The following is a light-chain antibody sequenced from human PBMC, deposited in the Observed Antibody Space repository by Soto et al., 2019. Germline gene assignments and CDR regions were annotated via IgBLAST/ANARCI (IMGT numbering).Light chain of an antibody. Sequence: QSALTQPASVSGSPGQSITISCTGTSSDVGRYNYVSWYQQHPGKAPKFMIYDFSNRPSGVSTRFSGSKSGNTASVTISGLQAEDEDDYYCSSYTSSRTWVFGGGTKLTV. CDR2: DFS. J-gene: IGLJ3*02. V-gene: IGLV2-14*01. CDR1: SSDVGRYNY. CDR3: SSYTSSRTWV.